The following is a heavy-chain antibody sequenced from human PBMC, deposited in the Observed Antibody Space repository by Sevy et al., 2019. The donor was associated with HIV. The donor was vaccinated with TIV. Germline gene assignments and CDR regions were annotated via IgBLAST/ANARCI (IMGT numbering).Heavy chain of an antibody. CDR1: GFTFEDYA. Sequence: GGSLRLSCVGSGFTFEDYALHWVRQAPGKGLEWVSGISWNSGSLDYAESVRGRLTIFRDNAKKTLYLQMDSLRSEDTALYHCVKTPMTEAAPFFDFWGQGTAVTVSS. J-gene: IGHJ4*02. D-gene: IGHD6-19*01. V-gene: IGHV3-9*01. CDR2: ISWNSGSL. CDR3: VKTPMTEAAPFFDF.